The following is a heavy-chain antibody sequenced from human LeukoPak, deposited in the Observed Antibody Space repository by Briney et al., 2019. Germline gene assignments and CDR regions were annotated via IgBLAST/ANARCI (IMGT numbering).Heavy chain of an antibody. CDR2: IWFDGSNK. CDR3: ARTQGRFYGSGSYEGFDY. D-gene: IGHD3-10*01. J-gene: IGHJ4*02. CDR1: GFTFSNYG. Sequence: PGGSLRLSCAASGFTFSNYGMHWVRQAPGKGLEWVAVIWFDGSNKYYADSVKGRFTISRDNSKNTLYLQMDSLRAEDTAVYYCARTQGRFYGSGSYEGFDYWGQGTLVTVSS. V-gene: IGHV3-33*01.